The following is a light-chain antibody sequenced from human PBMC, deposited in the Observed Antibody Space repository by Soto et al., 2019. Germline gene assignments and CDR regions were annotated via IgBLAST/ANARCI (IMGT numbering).Light chain of an antibody. CDR1: SSDVGSYNL. CDR2: EGS. CDR3: CSYAGSGWV. V-gene: IGLV2-23*01. Sequence: QSALTQPASVSGSPGQSITISCTGTSSDVGSYNLVSWYQQHPGKAPKLMIYEGSKRPSGVSNRFSGSKSGNTASLTISGLQAEDEADHYCCSYAGSGWVFGGGTKLTVL. J-gene: IGLJ3*02.